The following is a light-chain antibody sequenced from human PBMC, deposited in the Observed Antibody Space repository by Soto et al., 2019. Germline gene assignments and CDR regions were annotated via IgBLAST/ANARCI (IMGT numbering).Light chain of an antibody. V-gene: IGKV1-33*01. CDR1: QDISNN. CDR3: QQCDNLPPT. Sequence: DIQMTQSPSSLSASVGDRVTITCQASQDISNNLNWYQQTSGKAPKLLIYGAYNLETGVPSRFTGSQSGTDFTFTITSLQPEDVATYFCQQCDNLPPTFGGGTKVEI. J-gene: IGKJ4*01. CDR2: GAY.